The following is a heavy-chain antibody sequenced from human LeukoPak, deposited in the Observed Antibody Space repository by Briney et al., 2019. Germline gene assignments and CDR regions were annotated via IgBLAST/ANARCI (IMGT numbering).Heavy chain of an antibody. V-gene: IGHV3-21*01. CDR3: VRVCGGVGFWNTYCAFDY. D-gene: IGHD3-16*01. Sequence: PGGSLRLPCAASGFTFSSYSMNWVRQAPGKGLEWVSSISSSSSYIYYADSVKGRFTISRDNAKNSLYLQMNSLRAEDTAVYYCVRVCGGVGFWNTYCAFDYWGQGTLVTVSS. CDR2: ISSSSSYI. J-gene: IGHJ4*02. CDR1: GFTFSSYS.